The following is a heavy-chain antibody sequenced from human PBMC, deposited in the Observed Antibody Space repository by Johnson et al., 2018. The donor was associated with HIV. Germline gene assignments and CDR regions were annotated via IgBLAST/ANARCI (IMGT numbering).Heavy chain of an antibody. CDR1: GFTFSDYY. CDR3: AKDIAATADAFDI. CDR2: ISSSGSTI. D-gene: IGHD6-25*01. Sequence: QVQLVESGGGLVKPGGSLRLSCAASGFTFSDYYMSWIRQAPGKGLEWVSYISSSGSTIYYADSVKGRFTISRDNANNSLYLQMNSLRAEDTALYYCAKDIAATADAFDIWGQGTMVTVSS. V-gene: IGHV3-11*01. J-gene: IGHJ3*02.